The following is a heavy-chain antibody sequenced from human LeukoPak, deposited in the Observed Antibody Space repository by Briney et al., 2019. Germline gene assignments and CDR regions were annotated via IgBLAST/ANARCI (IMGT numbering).Heavy chain of an antibody. CDR3: ARAPLYSGSYEFDP. J-gene: IGHJ5*02. V-gene: IGHV4-31*03. Sequence: SETLSLTCTVSGGSISSGGYYWSWLRQHPGKGLEWIGYIYYSGSNYYNPSLKSRVTISVDTSKNQFSLKLNSVTAADTAVYYCARAPLYSGSYEFDPWGQGTLVTVSS. CDR1: GGSISSGGYY. CDR2: IYYSGSN. D-gene: IGHD1-26*01.